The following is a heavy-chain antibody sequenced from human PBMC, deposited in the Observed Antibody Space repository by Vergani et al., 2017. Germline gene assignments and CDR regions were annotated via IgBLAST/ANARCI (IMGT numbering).Heavy chain of an antibody. V-gene: IGHV3-33*08. Sequence: VQLLESGGGSAQPGESLRLSCVASGFTFTAHGLNWVRQVPGKGLEWVAFFWYVGIKEYYVDSVKGRFTISRDISKNTLYLQMNDLRAADTAVYYCARSGYCAHGVCYMTYYYYMDVWGKGTAVTVSS. D-gene: IGHD2-8*01. CDR2: FWYVGIKE. CDR3: ARSGYCAHGVCYMTYYYYMDV. J-gene: IGHJ6*03. CDR1: GFTFTAHG.